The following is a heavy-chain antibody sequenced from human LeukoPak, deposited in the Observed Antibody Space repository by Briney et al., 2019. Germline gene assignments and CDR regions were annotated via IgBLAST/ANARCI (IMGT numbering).Heavy chain of an antibody. J-gene: IGHJ5*02. CDR1: GFTFSSYA. V-gene: IGHV3-23*01. CDR2: ISGSGGST. D-gene: IGHD3-10*01. CDR3: ASRVLLLWFDP. Sequence: TGGSLRLSCAASGFTFSSYAMSWVRQAPGKGREWVSAISGSGGSTYYADSVKGRFTISRDNSKNTLYLQMNSLRAEDTAVYYCASRVLLLWFDPWGQGTLVTVSS.